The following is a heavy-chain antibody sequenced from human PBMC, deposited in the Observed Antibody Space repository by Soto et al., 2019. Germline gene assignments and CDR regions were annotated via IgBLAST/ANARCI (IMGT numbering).Heavy chain of an antibody. D-gene: IGHD3-3*01. CDR3: ARGSRSGSDY. Sequence: SETLSLTCAVYGGSFSGYYWSWIRQPPGKGLEWIGEINHSGSTNYNPSLKSRVTISVDTSKNQFSLKLSSVTAADTAVYYCARGSRSGSDYWGQGTLVTVSS. V-gene: IGHV4-34*01. CDR2: INHSGST. CDR1: GGSFSGYY. J-gene: IGHJ4*02.